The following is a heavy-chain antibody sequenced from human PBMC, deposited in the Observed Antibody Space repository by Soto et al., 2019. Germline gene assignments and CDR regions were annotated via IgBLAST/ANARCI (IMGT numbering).Heavy chain of an antibody. CDR1: GFTFSNYA. J-gene: IGHJ6*02. CDR3: AKVAFVQTPAYGMDV. Sequence: LRLSCVASGFTFSNYAMSWVRQAPGKGLEWVSAISGSGGSTYYADSVKGRFTISRDNSKNTLYLQMNSLRAEDTAVYYCAKVAFVQTPAYGMDVWGQGTTVTVSS. CDR2: ISGSGGST. D-gene: IGHD1-1*01. V-gene: IGHV3-23*01.